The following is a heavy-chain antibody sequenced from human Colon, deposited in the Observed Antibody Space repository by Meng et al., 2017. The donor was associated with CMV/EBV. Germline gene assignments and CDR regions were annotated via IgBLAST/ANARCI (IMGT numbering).Heavy chain of an antibody. CDR2: IIPMFGSP. V-gene: IGHV1-69*01. J-gene: IGHJ5*02. CDR3: ARGKQAGFDL. CDR1: GGIFDTST. D-gene: IGHD6-13*01. Sequence: QVQLGQAWAEVKNPGSPVKVSCKASGGIFDTSTFNLVRQAPGQGLEWMGGIIPMFGSPSYSQKFRGRVTITADELEVNSLRSEDTAVYYCARGKQAGFDLWGQGTLVTVSS.